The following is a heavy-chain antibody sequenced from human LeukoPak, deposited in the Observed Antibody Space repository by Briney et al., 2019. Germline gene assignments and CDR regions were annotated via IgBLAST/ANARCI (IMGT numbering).Heavy chain of an antibody. Sequence: GGSLRLSCAASGFRLNNYAMSWVRQAPGKELEWVSGISDSGRSTYYADSVKGRFTISRDNSKSTVHLQMNNLRVDDTAVFFSGRHDSHIPYWGQGTMVTVSS. J-gene: IGHJ4*02. CDR1: GFRLNNYA. CDR3: GRHDSHIPY. D-gene: IGHD2-21*01. CDR2: ISDSGRST. V-gene: IGHV3-23*01.